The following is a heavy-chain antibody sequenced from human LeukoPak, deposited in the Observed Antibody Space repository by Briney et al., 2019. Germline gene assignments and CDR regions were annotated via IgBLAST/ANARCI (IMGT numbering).Heavy chain of an antibody. D-gene: IGHD1-26*01. V-gene: IGHV3-30*02. CDR2: IRYDGSNK. CDR1: GFTFSSYG. CDR3: ANTGIVGATGFDY. J-gene: IGHJ4*01. Sequence: GGSLRLSCAASGFTFSSYGMHWVRQAPGKGLEWVAFIRYDGSNKYYADSVKGRFTISRDNSKDTLYLQMNSLRAEDTAVYYCANTGIVGATGFDYWGQGTLVTVSS.